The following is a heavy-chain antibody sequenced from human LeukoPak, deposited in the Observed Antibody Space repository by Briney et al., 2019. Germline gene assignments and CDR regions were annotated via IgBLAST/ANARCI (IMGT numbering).Heavy chain of an antibody. J-gene: IGHJ4*02. CDR3: ANGYSTSSFKRFDN. D-gene: IGHD6-6*01. CDR1: GGSISSSSYY. V-gene: IGHV4-39*07. Sequence: SETLSLTCTVSGGSISSSSYYWGWIRQPPGKGLEWIGSIYYSGSTYYNPSLKSRVTISIDTSKNQFSLKLSSVAAADTAVYYCANGYSTSSFKRFDNWGQGTLVTVSS. CDR2: IYYSGST.